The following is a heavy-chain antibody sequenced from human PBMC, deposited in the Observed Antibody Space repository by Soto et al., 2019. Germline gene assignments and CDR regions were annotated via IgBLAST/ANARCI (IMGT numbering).Heavy chain of an antibody. Sequence: GGSLRLSCAASGFTFDDYAMHWVRQAPGKGLEWVSGISWNSGSIGYADSVKGRFTISRDNAKNSLYLQMNSLRAEDTALYYCAKAIAAAGTNFQHWGQGTLVTVSS. V-gene: IGHV3-9*01. CDR3: AKAIAAAGTNFQH. CDR1: GFTFDDYA. D-gene: IGHD6-13*01. CDR2: ISWNSGSI. J-gene: IGHJ1*01.